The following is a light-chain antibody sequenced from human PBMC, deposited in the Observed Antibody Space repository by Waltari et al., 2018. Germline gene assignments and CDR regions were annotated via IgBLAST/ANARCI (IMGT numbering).Light chain of an antibody. Sequence: QSALTQTATVSGSPGQSITISCTGTSSDVGSYNLSSWYQQHPGKAPPLIIYDVNKRPSGVSNRFSGSKSGNTASLTISGLQAADEADYYCCSYAGSAISVFGGGTRLTVL. V-gene: IGLV2-23*02. CDR2: DVN. CDR1: SSDVGSYNL. J-gene: IGLJ3*02. CDR3: CSYAGSAISV.